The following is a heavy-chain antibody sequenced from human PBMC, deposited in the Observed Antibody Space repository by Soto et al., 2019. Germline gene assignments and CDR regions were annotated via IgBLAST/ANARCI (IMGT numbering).Heavy chain of an antibody. CDR3: AKAGAIGSGSYFGDY. CDR1: GGTISSYA. Sequence: SVKVSCKASGGTISSYAISWVRQDPGQGLEWMGGIIPIFGTANYAQKFQGRVTITADESTSTAYMELSSLRSEDTATYSCAKAGAIGSGSYFGDYWGHGTLVTVSS. J-gene: IGHJ4*01. CDR2: IIPIFGTA. V-gene: IGHV1-69*13. D-gene: IGHD3-10*01.